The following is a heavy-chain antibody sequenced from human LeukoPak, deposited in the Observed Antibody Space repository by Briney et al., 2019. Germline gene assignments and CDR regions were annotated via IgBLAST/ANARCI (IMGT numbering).Heavy chain of an antibody. Sequence: GESLKISGKGSGYTFTIYWIGWVRQMPGKGLEGMGIIYPGDSDTKYSPSFQGQVTISVDKSISTAYLQWNSLKASDTAIYYCGRRSRDGYNLIDYWGQGTLVTVSS. D-gene: IGHD5-24*01. J-gene: IGHJ4*02. CDR1: GYTFTIYW. V-gene: IGHV5-51*01. CDR3: GRRSRDGYNLIDY. CDR2: IYPGDSDT.